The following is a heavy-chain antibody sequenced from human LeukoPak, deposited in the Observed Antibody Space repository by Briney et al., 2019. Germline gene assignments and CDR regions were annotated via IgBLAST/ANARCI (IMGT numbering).Heavy chain of an antibody. Sequence: ASVKVSCKASGYTFTSYDISWVRQAPGQGLEWMGWISAYNGNTNYAQKLQGRVTMTTDTSTSTAYMELRSLRSDDTAVYYCARDPPWVGATSITPLDYWGQGTLVTVST. CDR1: GYTFTSYD. J-gene: IGHJ4*02. V-gene: IGHV1-18*01. CDR3: ARDPPWVGATSITPLDY. D-gene: IGHD1-26*01. CDR2: ISAYNGNT.